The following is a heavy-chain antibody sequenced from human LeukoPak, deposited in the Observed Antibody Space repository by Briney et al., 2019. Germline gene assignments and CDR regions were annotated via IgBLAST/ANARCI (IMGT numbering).Heavy chain of an antibody. CDR3: ARGVGQDAFDI. CDR2: IYSGGST. V-gene: IGHV3-53*01. Sequence: GGSLRLSCAASGFTVRNNYMSWVRQAPGKGLEWVSVIYSGGSTYYADSVKGRFTFSRDNSKNTLYPQMTSLRVEDTAVYYCARGVGQDAFDIWGQGTMVTVSS. J-gene: IGHJ3*02. D-gene: IGHD1-26*01. CDR1: GFTVRNNY.